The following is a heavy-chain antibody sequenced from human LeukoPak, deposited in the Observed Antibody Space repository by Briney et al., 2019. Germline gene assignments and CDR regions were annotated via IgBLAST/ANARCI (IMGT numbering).Heavy chain of an antibody. CDR2: ISGSGGST. J-gene: IGHJ4*02. Sequence: GGSLRLSCAASGFTFSSYGMTWVRQAPGKGLEWVSVISGSGGSTNYADSVKGRITISRDNSKNTLYLQMNSLRAEDTAIYYCAKIDWGSYRFGCFDYWGQGILVTVSS. CDR1: GFTFSSYG. CDR3: AKIDWGSYRFGCFDY. D-gene: IGHD3-16*02. V-gene: IGHV3-23*01.